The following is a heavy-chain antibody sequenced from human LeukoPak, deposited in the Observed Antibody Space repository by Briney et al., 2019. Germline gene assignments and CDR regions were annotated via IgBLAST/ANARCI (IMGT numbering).Heavy chain of an antibody. Sequence: GGSLRLSCAASGFTFDDYAMHWVRQAPGKGLEWVSGISWNSGSIGYADSVKGRFTISRDNAKNSLYLQMNSLRAEDTALYYCAKASTMVLSAILNWFDPWGQGTLVTVSS. CDR3: AKASTMVLSAILNWFDP. D-gene: IGHD3-10*01. CDR2: ISWNSGSI. J-gene: IGHJ5*02. V-gene: IGHV3-9*01. CDR1: GFTFDDYA.